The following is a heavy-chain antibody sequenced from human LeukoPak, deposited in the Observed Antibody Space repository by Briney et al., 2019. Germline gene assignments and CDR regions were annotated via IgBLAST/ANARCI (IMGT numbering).Heavy chain of an antibody. Sequence: GGSLRLSCAASGFTFSSYGMHWVRQAPGKGLEWVAVISYDGSNKYYADSVKGRFTISRDNSKNTLYLQMNSLRAEDTAVYYCARDFQRYGGYDGGFDYWGQGTLVTVSS. J-gene: IGHJ4*02. D-gene: IGHD5-12*01. V-gene: IGHV3-30*03. CDR3: ARDFQRYGGYDGGFDY. CDR1: GFTFSSYG. CDR2: ISYDGSNK.